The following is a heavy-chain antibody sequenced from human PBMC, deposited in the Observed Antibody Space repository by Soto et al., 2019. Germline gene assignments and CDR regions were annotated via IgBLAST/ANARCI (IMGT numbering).Heavy chain of an antibody. D-gene: IGHD2-2*01. CDR1: GGSVSSGRYY. Sequence: SETLSLTCTVSGGSVSSGRYYWKRIQQPPGKGLEWIGYIYYSVSTNYNPSLKSRVTISVDTSKNQFPVNLSSVTAADTAVYYCATRISTSGANWFDAGGQGTLVPVSS. V-gene: IGHV4-61*01. CDR2: IYYSVST. J-gene: IGHJ5*02. CDR3: ATRISTSGANWFDA.